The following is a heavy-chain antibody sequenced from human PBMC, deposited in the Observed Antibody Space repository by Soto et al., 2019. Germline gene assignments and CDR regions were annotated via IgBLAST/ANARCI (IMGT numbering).Heavy chain of an antibody. Sequence: PGGSLRLSCAASGFTFSNAWMSWVRQAPGKGLEWVGRIRSKGDGETTDYAAPVRGRFTISRDDSKNTFFLQMNSLKAEDTAVYYCTTDQAGGYFYYFGVVVWGQGTTATVSS. CDR3: TTDQAGGYFYYFGVVV. V-gene: IGHV3-15*01. J-gene: IGHJ6*02. CDR2: IRSKGDGETT. CDR1: GFTFSNAW. D-gene: IGHD2-15*01.